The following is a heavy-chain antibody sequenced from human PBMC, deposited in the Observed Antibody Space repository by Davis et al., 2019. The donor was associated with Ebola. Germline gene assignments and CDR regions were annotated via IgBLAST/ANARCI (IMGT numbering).Heavy chain of an antibody. Sequence: PSETLSLTCAVYGGSFSGYYWGWIRQPPGEGLEWIGSIYYSGSTYYNPSLKSRVTISVDTSKNQFSLKLSSVTAADTAVYYCASRVTMVRGVMVDYWGQGTLVTVSS. V-gene: IGHV4-34*01. D-gene: IGHD3-10*01. CDR3: ASRVTMVRGVMVDY. J-gene: IGHJ4*02. CDR2: IYYSGST. CDR1: GGSFSGYY.